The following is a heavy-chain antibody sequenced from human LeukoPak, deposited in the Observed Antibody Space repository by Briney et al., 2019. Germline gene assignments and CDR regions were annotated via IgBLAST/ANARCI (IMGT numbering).Heavy chain of an antibody. CDR1: GYTFTSYD. CDR2: IIPIFGTA. Sequence: GASVKVSCKASGYTFTSYDINWVRQAPGQGLEWMGWIIPIFGTANYAQKFQGRVTITADKSTSTAYMELSSLRSEDTAVYYCARNSRKVLRYFDWFPDAFDIWGQGTMVTVSS. V-gene: IGHV1-69*06. J-gene: IGHJ3*02. CDR3: ARNSRKVLRYFDWFPDAFDI. D-gene: IGHD3-9*01.